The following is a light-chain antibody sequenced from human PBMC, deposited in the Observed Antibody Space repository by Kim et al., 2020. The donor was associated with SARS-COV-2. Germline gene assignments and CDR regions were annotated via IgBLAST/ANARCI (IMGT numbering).Light chain of an antibody. V-gene: IGLV6-57*03. CDR1: SGSIASNY. J-gene: IGLJ3*02. CDR3: QSYESNFWV. CDR2: EDN. Sequence: NFMLTQPHSVSESPGKTVTISCTRSSGSIASNYVQWYQQRPGSAPTPVIYEDNQRPSGVPDRFSGSIDSSSNSASLTISGLKTEDEAGYYCQSYESNFWVFGGGTKLTVL.